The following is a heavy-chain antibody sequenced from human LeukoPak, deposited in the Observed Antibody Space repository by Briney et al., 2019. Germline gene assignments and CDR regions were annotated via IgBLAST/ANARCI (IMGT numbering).Heavy chain of an antibody. Sequence: GGSLRLSCVGSGFIFSSNGIHWVRQAPGKGLEWVAFILGDASKDYADSVKGRFTISRHNSKNTVYLQMSSLRVEDTAVYYCARDGQEVAPYGYDYWGQGTLVTVSS. V-gene: IGHV3-33*01. CDR3: ARDGQEVAPYGYDY. CDR1: GFIFSSNG. D-gene: IGHD4-17*01. CDR2: ILGDASK. J-gene: IGHJ4*02.